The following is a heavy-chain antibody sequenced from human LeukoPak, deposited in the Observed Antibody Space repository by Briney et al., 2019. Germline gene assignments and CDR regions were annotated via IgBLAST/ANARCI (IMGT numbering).Heavy chain of an antibody. V-gene: IGHV4-34*01. CDR3: AREYCYDSSGYSQGPDAFDI. CDR1: GGSFSGYY. D-gene: IGHD3-22*01. Sequence: PSETLSLTCAVYGGSFSGYYWSWIRQPPGKGLEWIGEINHSGSTNYNPSLKSRVTISVDTSKNQFSLKLSSVTAADTAVYYCAREYCYDSSGYSQGPDAFDIWGQGTMVTVSS. J-gene: IGHJ3*02. CDR2: INHSGST.